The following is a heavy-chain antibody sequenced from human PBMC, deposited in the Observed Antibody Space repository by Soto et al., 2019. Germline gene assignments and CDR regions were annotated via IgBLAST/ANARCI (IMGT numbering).Heavy chain of an antibody. D-gene: IGHD3-3*01. Sequence: PGGSLRLSCAASGFTFSSYSMNWVRQAPGKGLEWVSYISSSSSTIYYADSVKGRFTISRDNAKNSLYLQMNSLRDEDTAVYYCASSFYGAYYDFWSGYYPPDYWGQGTLVTVSS. CDR2: ISSSSSTI. V-gene: IGHV3-48*02. CDR1: GFTFSSYS. J-gene: IGHJ4*02. CDR3: ASSFYGAYYDFWSGYYPPDY.